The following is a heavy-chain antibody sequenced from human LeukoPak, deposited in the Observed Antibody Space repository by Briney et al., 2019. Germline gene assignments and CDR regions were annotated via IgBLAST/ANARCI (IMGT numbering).Heavy chain of an antibody. J-gene: IGHJ4*02. V-gene: IGHV3-48*03. D-gene: IGHD5-24*01. CDR2: ITTSGSAT. CDR1: GFTFSSYD. CDR3: AKVDGSKALHY. Sequence: GGSLRLSCAASGFTFSSYDMNWVRQAPGKGLEWVSYITTSGSATYHADSVKGRFTISRDDSKNSLYLQMNSLRAEDTAVYYCAKVDGSKALHYWGQGTLVTVSS.